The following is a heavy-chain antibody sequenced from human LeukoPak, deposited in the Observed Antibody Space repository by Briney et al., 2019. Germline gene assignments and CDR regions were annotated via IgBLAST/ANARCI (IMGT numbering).Heavy chain of an antibody. CDR1: SGSITSSSYY. V-gene: IGHV4-39*01. Sequence: SETLSLTCTVSSGSITSSSYYWGWIRQPPGKGLEWIGSFYYSGNTYYNPSLESRVTISVDASKNQFSLKLSSVTAADTAVYYCARSGRDFWSGTSSGIDYWGQGTLVTVSS. CDR2: FYYSGNT. J-gene: IGHJ4*02. D-gene: IGHD3-3*01. CDR3: ARSGRDFWSGTSSGIDY.